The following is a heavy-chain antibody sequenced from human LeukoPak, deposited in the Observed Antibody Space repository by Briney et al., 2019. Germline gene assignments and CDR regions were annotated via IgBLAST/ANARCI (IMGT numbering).Heavy chain of an antibody. V-gene: IGHV3-9*01. J-gene: IGHJ4*02. CDR1: GFTFDDYA. D-gene: IGHD6-13*01. CDR2: ISWNSGSI. CDR3: ARDFSSSLDY. Sequence: GRSLRLSCAASGFTFDDYAMHWVRQAPGKGLEWVSGISWNSGSIGYADSVKGRFTISRDNAKNSLYLQMNSLRAEDTAVYYCARDFSSSLDYWGQGTLVTVSS.